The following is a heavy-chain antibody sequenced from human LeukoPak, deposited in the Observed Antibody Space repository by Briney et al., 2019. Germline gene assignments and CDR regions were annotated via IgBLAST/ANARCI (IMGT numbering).Heavy chain of an antibody. D-gene: IGHD3-10*01. V-gene: IGHV4-59*01. Sequence: PSETLSLTCSVSGGSISSYYWSWIRQPPGKGLEWIGYMYNSGSTNYNPSLKSRVTISVDTSKKQFSLRLSSVTAADTALYYCARGIMGTYYYDSGGYYIDYWGQGTLVTVSS. CDR3: ARGIMGTYYYDSGGYYIDY. CDR2: MYNSGST. J-gene: IGHJ4*02. CDR1: GGSISSYY.